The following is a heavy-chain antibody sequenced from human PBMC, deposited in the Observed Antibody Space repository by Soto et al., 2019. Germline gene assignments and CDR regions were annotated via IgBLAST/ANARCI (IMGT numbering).Heavy chain of an antibody. CDR1: GGTFNNYA. V-gene: IGHV1-69*01. J-gene: IGHJ4*02. CDR3: AREVTVARYSFGF. CDR2: IIPIFNSA. D-gene: IGHD6-19*01. Sequence: QVQLVQSGAEVKRPGSSVKVSCKASGGTFNNYALSWVRQAPGQGLEWMGGIIPIFNSANYAQKFQGRVTITADDSTSTAYMELRSLRPDDTAVYYCAREVTVARYSFGFWGQGTLVTVSS.